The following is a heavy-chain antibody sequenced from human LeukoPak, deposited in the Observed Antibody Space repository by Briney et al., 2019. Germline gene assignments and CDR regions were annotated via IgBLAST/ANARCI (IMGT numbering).Heavy chain of an antibody. J-gene: IGHJ6*03. Sequence: PSETLSLTCTVSGGSISSYYWSWIRQPPGKGLEWIAYISYTGSTNYNPSLKSRVTISVDKSKNQFSLKLSSVTAADTAVYYCARQGATALDYYYYYMDVWGKGTTVTVSS. V-gene: IGHV4-59*12. CDR1: GGSISSYY. D-gene: IGHD1-26*01. CDR2: ISYTGST. CDR3: ARQGATALDYYYYYMDV.